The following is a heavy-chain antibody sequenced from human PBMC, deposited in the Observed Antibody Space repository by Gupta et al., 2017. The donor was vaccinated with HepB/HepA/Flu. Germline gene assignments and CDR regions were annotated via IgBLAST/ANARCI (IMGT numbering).Heavy chain of an antibody. V-gene: IGHV3-7*01. CDR3: VSGDLFDY. Sequence: EVQLVESGGGVVQPGGSLRLSCAAAGFSFASHWMDWVRQAPWKGLEWVANIKQDGSEIYYVGSVKGRFTISRDNTKNSVYLQMNNLRDDDTAIYYCVSGDLFDYWGQGTLVTVSS. CDR1: GFSFASHW. CDR2: IKQDGSEI. J-gene: IGHJ4*02. D-gene: IGHD7-27*01.